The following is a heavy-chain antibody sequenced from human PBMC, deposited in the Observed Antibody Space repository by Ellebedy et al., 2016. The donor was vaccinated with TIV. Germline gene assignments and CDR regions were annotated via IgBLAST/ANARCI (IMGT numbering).Heavy chain of an antibody. D-gene: IGHD3-16*01. CDR2: FGGRSTTT. Sequence: GGSLRLXCEASGFTFSSYAMSWLRQAPGKGLEWVSVFGGRSTTTYYADSVKGRFTISRDNSKNTLFLQMNSLRGDDTARYHGAKISPTHRGGFDIWGQGTMVTVSS. J-gene: IGHJ3*02. CDR1: GFTFSSYA. V-gene: IGHV3-23*01. CDR3: AKISPTHRGGFDI.